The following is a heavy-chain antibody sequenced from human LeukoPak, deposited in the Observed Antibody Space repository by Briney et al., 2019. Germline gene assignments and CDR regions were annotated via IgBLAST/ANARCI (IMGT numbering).Heavy chain of an antibody. J-gene: IGHJ4*02. CDR1: GGSINSYY. Sequence: SSQTLSLTCTVSGGSINSYYWSWIRQPPGKGLEWIGYIYYSGSTNYNPSLKSRVTISVDTSKKQFSLRLSSVTAADTAVYYCARVTTWLPFDYWGQGTLVTVSS. CDR2: IYYSGST. CDR3: ARVTTWLPFDY. V-gene: IGHV4-59*01. D-gene: IGHD5-24*01.